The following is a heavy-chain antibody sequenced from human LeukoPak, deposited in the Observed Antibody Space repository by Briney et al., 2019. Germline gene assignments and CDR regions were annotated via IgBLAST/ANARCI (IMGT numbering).Heavy chain of an antibody. CDR2: ISSEGGGT. J-gene: IGHJ4*02. CDR3: AKENRSFFGEIDY. V-gene: IGHV3-23*01. Sequence: PGGSLRLSCAVSGFTFSKYPMTWVRQTPGRRLDWVSTISSEGGGTYYADSAKGRFTISRDISKNTLYVQMNSLRVDDSAVYYCAKENRSFFGEIDYWGQGILVTVSS. D-gene: IGHD3-3*01. CDR1: GFTFSKYP.